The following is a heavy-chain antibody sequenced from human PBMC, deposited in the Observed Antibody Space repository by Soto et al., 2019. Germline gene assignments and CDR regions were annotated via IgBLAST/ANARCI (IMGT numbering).Heavy chain of an antibody. V-gene: IGHV1-46*01. J-gene: IGHJ4*02. CDR3: ATRYSYAPYYFDY. CDR2: INPICGST. CDR1: GYTFTSYY. Sequence: ASVKVSCKASGYTFTSYYMHWVRQAPGQGLEWMGGINPICGSTNYAQKLQGRVTITADKSTSTAYMELSSLRSEDTAVYYCATRYSYAPYYFDYWGQGTLVTVSS. D-gene: IGHD5-18*01.